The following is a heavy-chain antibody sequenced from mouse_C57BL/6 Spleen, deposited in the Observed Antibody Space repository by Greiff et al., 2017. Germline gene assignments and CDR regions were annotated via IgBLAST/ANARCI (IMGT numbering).Heavy chain of an antibody. CDR2: ISGGGGNT. J-gene: IGHJ1*03. CDR3: AKVNNYWYFDV. D-gene: IGHD2-2*01. CDR1: GFTFSSYT. V-gene: IGHV5-9*01. Sequence: EVKLVESGGGLVKPGGSLKLSCEASGFTFSSYTMSWVSQTPEKRLEWVATISGGGGNTYYPDSVKGRFTISRDKAKNTLYLQMSCLRSEDTALYSCAKVNNYWYFDVWGTGTTLTVSS.